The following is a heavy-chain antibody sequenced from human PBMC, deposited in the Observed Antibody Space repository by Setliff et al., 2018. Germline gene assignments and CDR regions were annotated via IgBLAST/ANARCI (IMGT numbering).Heavy chain of an antibody. CDR3: ARAGRNNYDSSGYYYDLYYYNYMDV. D-gene: IGHD3-22*01. V-gene: IGHV1-18*01. CDR2: ISPYNGDT. J-gene: IGHJ6*03. CDR1: GYIFNTFG. Sequence: ASVKVSCKASGYIFNTFGISWLRRAPGQGLEWIGWISPYNGDTKYAQNLQGRVTLTIDTSTSTAYVEVRSLRSDDTAVYYCARAGRNNYDSSGYYYDLYYYNYMDVWGKGTTVTVSS.